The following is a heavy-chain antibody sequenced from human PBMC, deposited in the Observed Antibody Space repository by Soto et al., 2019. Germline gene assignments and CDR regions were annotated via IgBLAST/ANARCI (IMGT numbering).Heavy chain of an antibody. CDR1: GGSFSSNT. D-gene: IGHD2-15*01. V-gene: IGHV1-69*02. CDR3: ARGLGYCSGGSCSDAFDI. Sequence: GPSVTVSCQASGGSFSSNTISWVRQAPGQGLEWMGRIIPILGIANYAQKFQGRVTITADKSTSTAYMELSSLRSEDTAVYYCARGLGYCSGGSCSDAFDIWRQGTMVTVSS. CDR2: IIPILGIA. J-gene: IGHJ3*02.